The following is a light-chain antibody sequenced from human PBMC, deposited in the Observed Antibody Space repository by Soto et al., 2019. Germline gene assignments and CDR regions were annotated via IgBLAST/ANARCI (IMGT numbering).Light chain of an antibody. Sequence: EIVLTQSPGTLSLSPGERATLSCRASQSVSSSSLAWYQQKPGQAPRLLIYAASSRAIGIPDRFSGSGSETDFTLTISRLEREDFAVYYCQQYGSSPPYTFGQGTKLEIK. CDR2: AAS. CDR1: QSVSSSS. J-gene: IGKJ2*01. CDR3: QQYGSSPPYT. V-gene: IGKV3-20*01.